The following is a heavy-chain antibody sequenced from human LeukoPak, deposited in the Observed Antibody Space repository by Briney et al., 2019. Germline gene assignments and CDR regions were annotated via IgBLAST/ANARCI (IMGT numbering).Heavy chain of an antibody. CDR1: GGSIISNNYY. D-gene: IGHD1-26*01. CDR3: ARHVKSIVATQFDF. V-gene: IGHV4-39*01. Sequence: SETLSLTCTVSGGSIISNNYYWGWIRQPPGKGLEWIGSIYYSGSTYYSPSLQSRVSISVDTSKNHFSLKLSSVTAADMAVYYCARHVKSIVATQFDFWGQGTLVSVSS. J-gene: IGHJ4*02. CDR2: IYYSGST.